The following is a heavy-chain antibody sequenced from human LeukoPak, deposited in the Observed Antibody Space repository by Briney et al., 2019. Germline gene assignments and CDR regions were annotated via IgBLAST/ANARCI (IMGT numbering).Heavy chain of an antibody. V-gene: IGHV1-18*01. CDR2: ISAYNGNT. Sequence: GESLKISCKGSGYSFTSYGISWVRQAPGQGLEWMGWISAYNGNTNYAQKLQGRVTMTTDTSTSTAYMELRSLRSDDTAVYYCARGAWFGELLYDYWGQGTLVTVSS. D-gene: IGHD3-10*01. J-gene: IGHJ4*02. CDR3: ARGAWFGELLYDY. CDR1: GYSFTSYG.